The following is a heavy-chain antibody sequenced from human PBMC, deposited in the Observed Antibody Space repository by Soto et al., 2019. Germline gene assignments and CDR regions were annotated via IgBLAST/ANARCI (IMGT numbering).Heavy chain of an antibody. CDR3: ARGNYYGSGSYYLYYMDV. CDR2: ISAYNGNT. D-gene: IGHD3-10*01. V-gene: IGHV1-18*01. CDR1: GYTFTSYG. Sequence: ASVKVSCKASGYTFTSYGISWVRRAPGQGLEWMGWISAYNGNTNYAQKLQGRVTMTTDTSTSTAYMELRSLRSDDTAVYYCARGNYYGSGSYYLYYMDVWGKGTTVTVSS. J-gene: IGHJ6*03.